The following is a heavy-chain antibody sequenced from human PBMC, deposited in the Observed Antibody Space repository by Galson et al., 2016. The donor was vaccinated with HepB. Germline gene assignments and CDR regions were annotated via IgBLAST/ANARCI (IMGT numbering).Heavy chain of an antibody. Sequence: SLRLSCAASGFTFSNYDMRWVRQGPGKGLEWVAIIKQDGSEKYYVDSVKGRFTISRDNAKKSLYLQMNSLRAEDTAVYYCARVGIGSSWYFDYWGQGTLVTVSS. D-gene: IGHD6-13*01. CDR3: ARVGIGSSWYFDY. CDR2: IKQDGSEK. CDR1: GFTFSNYD. V-gene: IGHV3-7*01. J-gene: IGHJ4*02.